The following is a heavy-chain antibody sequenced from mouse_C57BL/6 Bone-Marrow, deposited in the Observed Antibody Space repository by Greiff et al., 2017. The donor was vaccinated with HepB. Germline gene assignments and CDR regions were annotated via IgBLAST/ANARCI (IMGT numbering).Heavy chain of an antibody. CDR2: IDPEDGDT. CDR3: TRVTVVSYYAMDY. D-gene: IGHD1-1*01. CDR1: GFNIKDYY. Sequence: EVQLQQSGAELVRPGASVKLSCTASGFNIKDYYMHWVKQRPEQGLEWIGRIDPEDGDTEYAPKFQGKATMTADTSSNTAYLQLSSLTSEDTAVYYCTRVTVVSYYAMDYWGQGTSVTVSS. V-gene: IGHV14-1*01. J-gene: IGHJ4*01.